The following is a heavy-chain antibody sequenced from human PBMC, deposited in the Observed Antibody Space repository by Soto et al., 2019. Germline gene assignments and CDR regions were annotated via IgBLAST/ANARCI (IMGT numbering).Heavy chain of an antibody. D-gene: IGHD6-13*01. V-gene: IGHV3-30-3*01. CDR3: ARDRAAAIDY. CDR1: GFTFSSYA. J-gene: IGHJ4*02. CDR2: ISYDGSNK. Sequence: QVQLVESGGGVVQPGRSLRLSCAASGFTFSSYAMHWVRQAPGKGLEWVAVISYDGSNKYYADSVKGRFTISRDNSKNTLYLQMNSLRAEDTAVYYCARDRAAAIDYWGQGTLVTVSS.